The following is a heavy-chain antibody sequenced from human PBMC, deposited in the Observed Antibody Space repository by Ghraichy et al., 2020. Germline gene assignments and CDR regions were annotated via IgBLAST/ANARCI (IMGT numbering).Heavy chain of an antibody. CDR3: ARDEEGEIYSSGWTKINYFDY. CDR1: GFTFSSYS. V-gene: IGHV3-21*01. Sequence: GGSLRLSCAASGFTFSSYSMNWVRQAPGKGLEWVSSISSSSSYIYYADSVKGRFTIPRDNAKNSLYLQMNSLRAEDTAVYYCARDEEGEIYSSGWTKINYFDYWGQGTLVTVSS. CDR2: ISSSSSYI. J-gene: IGHJ4*02. D-gene: IGHD6-19*01.